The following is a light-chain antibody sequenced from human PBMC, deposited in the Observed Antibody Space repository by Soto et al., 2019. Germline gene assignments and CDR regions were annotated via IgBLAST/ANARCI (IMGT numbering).Light chain of an antibody. CDR1: NIGSKS. CDR2: EDS. Sequence: SYELTQPPSVSVAPGQTARITCGGNNIGSKSVHWYQQKPGQAPVVVVYEDSDRPSGIPERVSGSNSGNTATLTISRVEAGDEADYFCQVWDSSTDHHVVFGGGTKVTVL. CDR3: QVWDSSTDHHVV. J-gene: IGLJ2*01. V-gene: IGLV3-21*02.